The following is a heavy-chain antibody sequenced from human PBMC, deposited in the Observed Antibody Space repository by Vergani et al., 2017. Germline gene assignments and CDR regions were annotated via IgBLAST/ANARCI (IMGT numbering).Heavy chain of an antibody. J-gene: IGHJ1*01. Sequence: QVQLVQSGAEVKKPGSSVKVSCKASGGTFSSYAISWVRQAPGQGLEWMGGIIPIFGTANYAQKFQGRVTITADESTSTAYMELSSLRSEDTAVYYCARSYCSSTSCPNIVRHAEYFQHWGQGTLVTVSS. D-gene: IGHD2-2*01. CDR3: ARSYCSSTSCPNIVRHAEYFQH. V-gene: IGHV1-69*01. CDR1: GGTFSSYA. CDR2: IIPIFGTA.